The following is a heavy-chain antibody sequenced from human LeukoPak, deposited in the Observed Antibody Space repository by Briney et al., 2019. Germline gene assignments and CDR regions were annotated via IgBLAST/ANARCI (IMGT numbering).Heavy chain of an antibody. J-gene: IGHJ3*02. Sequence: PSETLSLTCTVSGDSFRSYFWSWVRQPPGRGLEWIGYIYYTGSTNYNPSLKSRVTISVDTSKNQLSLKLSSVTAADTAVYYCAREYGSGSYYNGDAFDIWGQGTMVTVSS. CDR2: IYYTGST. CDR1: GDSFRSYF. V-gene: IGHV4-59*12. D-gene: IGHD3-10*01. CDR3: AREYGSGSYYNGDAFDI.